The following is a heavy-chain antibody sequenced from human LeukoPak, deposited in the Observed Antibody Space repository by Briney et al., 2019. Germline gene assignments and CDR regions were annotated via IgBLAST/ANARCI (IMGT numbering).Heavy chain of an antibody. Sequence: SETLSLTCAVYGGSFRGYYWSWIRQPPGKGLEWIGEINHSGSTNYNPSLKSRVTISVDTSKNQFSLKLGSVTAADPAVYYCATRPGVGATDWFDPWGQGTLVTVSS. D-gene: IGHD1-26*01. V-gene: IGHV4-34*01. CDR1: GGSFRGYY. J-gene: IGHJ5*02. CDR3: ATRPGVGATDWFDP. CDR2: INHSGST.